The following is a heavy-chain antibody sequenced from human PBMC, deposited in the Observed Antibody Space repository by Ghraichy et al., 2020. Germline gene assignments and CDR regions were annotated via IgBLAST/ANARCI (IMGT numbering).Heavy chain of an antibody. J-gene: IGHJ4*02. CDR1: GFTFSSYS. CDR2: ISSSSSYI. CDR3: ARDRGYYGSGLDY. V-gene: IGHV3-21*01. D-gene: IGHD3-10*01. Sequence: GESLNISCAASGFTFSSYSMNWVRQAPGKGLEWVSSISSSSSYIYYADSVKGRFTISRDNAKNSLYLQMNSLRAEDTAVYYCARDRGYYGSGLDYWGQGTLVTVSS.